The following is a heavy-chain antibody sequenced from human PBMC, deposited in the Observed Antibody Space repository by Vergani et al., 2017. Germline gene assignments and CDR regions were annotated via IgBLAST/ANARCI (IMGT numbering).Heavy chain of an antibody. CDR1: GFTFSSYA. CDR2: ISGSGGST. Sequence: DVKLLESGGGLVQPGGSLRLSCAASGFTFSSYALSWVRQATGKGLEWVAAISGSGGSTYYADSVKGRFTISRDNYKNTLYLQMNSLRAEETAVYYCAKARTPYYYGSGSYLGKQDFDYWGQGTLVTVSS. CDR3: AKARTPYYYGSGSYLGKQDFDY. D-gene: IGHD3-10*01. V-gene: IGHV3-23*01. J-gene: IGHJ4*02.